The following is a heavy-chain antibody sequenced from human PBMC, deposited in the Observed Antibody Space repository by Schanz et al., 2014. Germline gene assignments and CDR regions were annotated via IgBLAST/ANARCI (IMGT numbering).Heavy chain of an antibody. CDR3: VRHGNYEFWHGPTPQFEN. CDR2: LYYTGKT. V-gene: IGHV4-39*01. D-gene: IGHD3-3*01. CDR1: GGSISTSSRY. J-gene: IGHJ4*02. Sequence: QLHLQESGPGLAKPSETLSLICSVSGGSISTSSRYWGWIRQSPGKGREWLGSLYYTGKTHYNPSLKSQVPIPQDPPKTQFSRNRPSVTAADTAVYYCVRHGNYEFWHGPTPQFENWGQGTLVTVS.